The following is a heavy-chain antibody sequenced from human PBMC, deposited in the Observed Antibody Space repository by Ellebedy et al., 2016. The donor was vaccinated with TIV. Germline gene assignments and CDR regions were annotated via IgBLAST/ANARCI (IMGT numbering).Heavy chain of an antibody. CDR2: ISNSGSNT. CDR1: GFNFSDYA. V-gene: IGHV3-23*01. CDR3: AKNILRFLGGGCNRFDP. J-gene: IGHJ5*02. D-gene: IGHD3-3*01. Sequence: GESLKISXTASGFNFSDYAMTWVRQAPGKGLEWVSTISNSGSNTYYTDSVKGRFTLSQDNSKNTVYLQMNSLRPEDTAVYHCAKNILRFLGGGCNRFDPWGQGILVTVSS.